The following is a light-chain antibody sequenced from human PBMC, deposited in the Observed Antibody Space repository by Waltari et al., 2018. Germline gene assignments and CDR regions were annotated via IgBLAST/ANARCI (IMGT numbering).Light chain of an antibody. J-gene: IGKJ2*01. Sequence: DIQMTQSPSTLSASVGDRVTITCRADQSIGRWLAWYQQKPGNAPKLLIYQASTLESGVPSRFSGSGSGTEFTLTISSLQPEDFAVYYCQHFNSYLYTFGQRTKVEIK. CDR1: QSIGRW. CDR3: QHFNSYLYT. V-gene: IGKV1-5*03. CDR2: QAS.